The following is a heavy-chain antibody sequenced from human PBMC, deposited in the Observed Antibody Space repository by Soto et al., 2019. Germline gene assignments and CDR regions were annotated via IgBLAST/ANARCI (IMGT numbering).Heavy chain of an antibody. D-gene: IGHD2-15*01. CDR2: ISPSGGST. J-gene: IGHJ4*02. CDR3: ARVYCSGGGCYGIDY. V-gene: IGHV1-46*01. Sequence: ASVKVSCKASGYTFTSYYMHWVRQAPGQGLEWMGIISPSGGSTSYAQKFQGRVTMTRDTSTSTVYMELSSLRSEDTAVYYCARVYCSGGGCYGIDYWGQGTLVTVSS. CDR1: GYTFTSYY.